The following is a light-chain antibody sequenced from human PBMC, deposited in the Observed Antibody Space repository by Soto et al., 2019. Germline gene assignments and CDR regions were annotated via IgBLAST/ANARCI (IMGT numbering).Light chain of an antibody. Sequence: QLVLTQPASVSGSPGQSITISCTGTSSDVGDYDYVSWYQHHPGKAPKLMIYDVSNRPSGVSNRFSGSKSGNTASLTISGLQAEDEADYYCSSYTSSTLAFGGGTKLTVL. J-gene: IGLJ2*01. V-gene: IGLV2-14*03. CDR3: SSYTSSTLA. CDR1: SSDVGDYDY. CDR2: DVS.